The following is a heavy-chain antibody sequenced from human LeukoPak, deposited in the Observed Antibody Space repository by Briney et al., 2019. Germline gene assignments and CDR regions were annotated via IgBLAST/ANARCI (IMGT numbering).Heavy chain of an antibody. CDR2: IYSSVST. CDR1: GGSISSNAYY. CDR3: AYSGSYGHLGY. J-gene: IGHJ4*02. D-gene: IGHD1-26*01. Sequence: SETLSLTCTVSGGSISSNAYYWAWIRQPPGKGLEWIGSIYSSVSTYYNPSLKSRVTISVDTSKNQFSLRLSSVTAADTALYYCAYSGSYGHLGYWGQGIPVTVSP. V-gene: IGHV4-39*01.